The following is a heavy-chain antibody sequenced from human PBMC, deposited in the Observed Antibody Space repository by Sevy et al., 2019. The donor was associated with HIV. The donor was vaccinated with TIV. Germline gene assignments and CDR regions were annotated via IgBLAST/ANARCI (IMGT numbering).Heavy chain of an antibody. CDR2: IYYSGST. CDR3: ARWVRGVISYFDY. D-gene: IGHD3-10*01. CDR1: GGSISSSSYY. J-gene: IGHJ4*02. Sequence: SETLSLTCTVSGGSISSSSYYWGWIRQPPGKGLEWIGSIYYSGSTYYNPSLKSRVTISVDTSKNQFSLKLSSVTAADTAVHYCARWVRGVISYFDYWGQGTLVTVSS. V-gene: IGHV4-39*01.